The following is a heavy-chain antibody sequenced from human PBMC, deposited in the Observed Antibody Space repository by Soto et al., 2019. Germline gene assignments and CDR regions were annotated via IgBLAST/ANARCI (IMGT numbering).Heavy chain of an antibody. CDR2: INSDGSST. CDR1: GFTFSSYW. J-gene: IGHJ4*02. CDR3: ARVPPEYYYDSSGYLDYFDY. Sequence: PGGSLRLSCAASGFTFSSYWMHWVRQAPGKGLVWVSRINSDGSSTSYADSVKGRFAISRDNAKNTLYLQMNSLRAEDTAVYYCARVPPEYYYDSSGYLDYFDYWGQGTLVTVS. V-gene: IGHV3-74*01. D-gene: IGHD3-22*01.